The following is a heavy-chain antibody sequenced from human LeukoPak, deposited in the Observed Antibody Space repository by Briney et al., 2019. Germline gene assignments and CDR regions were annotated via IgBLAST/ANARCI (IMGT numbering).Heavy chain of an antibody. Sequence: GGSLRLSCAASGFTFSNYGMNCVRQAPGKGLEWVSFTDTSGNYIYYADSVKGRFTISRDNAKNSVFLQMNGLRAEDTAVYYCDSARRISLVRGIGRRDGFDIRGQGAMVAVSS. CDR2: TDTSGNYI. J-gene: IGHJ3*02. V-gene: IGHV3-21*01. CDR1: GFTFSNYG. CDR3: DSARRISLVRGIGRRDGFDI. D-gene: IGHD2-15*01.